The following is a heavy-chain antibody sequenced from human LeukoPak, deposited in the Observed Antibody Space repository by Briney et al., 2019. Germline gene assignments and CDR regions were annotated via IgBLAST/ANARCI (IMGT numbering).Heavy chain of an antibody. CDR1: GFIFSRYW. CDR3: ARRRDSGSLQHFDY. Sequence: GGSLRLSCVASGFIFSRYWMSGVGQAPGKGLEWVANIKQDGSEFYFVDSVKGRFTISRDNAKNSLYLQMNSLRAEDTAVYYCARRRDSGSLQHFDYWGQGTLVTVSS. D-gene: IGHD1-26*01. J-gene: IGHJ4*02. V-gene: IGHV3-7*03. CDR2: IKQDGSEF.